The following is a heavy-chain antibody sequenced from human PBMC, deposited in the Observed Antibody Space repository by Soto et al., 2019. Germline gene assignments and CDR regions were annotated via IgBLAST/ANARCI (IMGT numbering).Heavy chain of an antibody. D-gene: IGHD2-21*01. CDR2: TSIGGNT. V-gene: IGHV3-23*01. J-gene: IGHJ5*02. CDR1: GFPFNTYA. Sequence: LRLSCEASGFPFNTYAMAWFRQVPGMGLEWVSTTSIGGNTDLAESVRGRFTVSRDNSKNTLYLQMTNLRVEDAAIYFCARDLRPGLIVPTKSGFDPWGQGTRVTVSS. CDR3: ARDLRPGLIVPTKSGFDP.